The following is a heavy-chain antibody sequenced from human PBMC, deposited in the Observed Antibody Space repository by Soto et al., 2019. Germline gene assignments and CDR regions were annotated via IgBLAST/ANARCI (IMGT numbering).Heavy chain of an antibody. CDR3: ARHRGGTTDYYYYGMDV. CDR2: IYYSGST. Sequence: PSETLSLTCTVSGGSISSSSYYWGWIRQPPGKGLEWIGSIYYSGSTYYNPSLKSRVTISVDTSKNPFSLKLSSVTAADTAVSYCARHRGGTTDYYYYGMDVWGQGTTVTVSS. CDR1: GGSISSSSYY. J-gene: IGHJ6*02. D-gene: IGHD1-1*01. V-gene: IGHV4-39*01.